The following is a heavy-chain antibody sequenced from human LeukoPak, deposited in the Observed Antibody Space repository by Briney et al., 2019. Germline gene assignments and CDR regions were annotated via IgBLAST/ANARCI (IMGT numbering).Heavy chain of an antibody. V-gene: IGHV4-61*02. CDR1: GGSISSGSYY. Sequence: SQTLSLTCTVSGGSISSGSYYWSWIRQPAGKGLEWIGRIYTSGSTNYNPSLTSRVTISVDTSKNQFSLRLSSVTAADTAVYYCARSGWNSSGYPITFDYWGQGTLVTVSS. CDR2: IYTSGST. D-gene: IGHD3-22*01. CDR3: ARSGWNSSGYPITFDY. J-gene: IGHJ4*02.